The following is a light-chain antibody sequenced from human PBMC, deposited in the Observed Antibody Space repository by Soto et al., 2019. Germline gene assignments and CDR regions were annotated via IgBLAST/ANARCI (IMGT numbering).Light chain of an antibody. J-gene: IGKJ5*01. CDR1: QSVSGNY. V-gene: IGKV3-20*01. CDR2: GAS. Sequence: EGVMTQSPGPLSFSPGEAATLPFRASQSVSGNYLAWYQLRPGQAPKLLIYGASTRATGTPDRFSGSGSGTDFSLTIRGLKPEDFAVYYCQQYRMSPNTFGQGTRLEIK. CDR3: QQYRMSPNT.